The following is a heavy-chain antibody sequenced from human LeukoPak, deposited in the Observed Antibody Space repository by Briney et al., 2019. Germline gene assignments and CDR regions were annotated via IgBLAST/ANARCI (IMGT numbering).Heavy chain of an antibody. CDR2: IIPIFGTA. Sequence: SVKVSCKASGGTFIIYAISWVRQAPGQGLEWMGGIIPIFGTANYAQKFQGRVTITADESTSTAYMELSSLRSEDTAVYYCAKSRVDGYNYDYWGQGTLVTVSS. CDR1: GGTFIIYA. CDR3: AKSRVDGYNYDY. J-gene: IGHJ4*02. V-gene: IGHV1-69*13. D-gene: IGHD5-24*01.